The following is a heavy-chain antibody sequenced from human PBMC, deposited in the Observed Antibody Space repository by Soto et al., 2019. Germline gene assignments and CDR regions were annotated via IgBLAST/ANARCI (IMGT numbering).Heavy chain of an antibody. D-gene: IGHD1-26*01. V-gene: IGHV3-23*01. J-gene: IGHJ4*02. CDR1: GFTFISYA. CDR2: ISGSGANT. Sequence: EVQLLQSGGGLVQPGGSLGLSCGASGFTFISYAMSWVRHVPGKGLEWISSISGSGANTWYASSVQGRFIISRDNSKSTVSLNMSSLRVEDTAIYYCARDRATFDSWGQGTLVTVSS. CDR3: ARDRATFDS.